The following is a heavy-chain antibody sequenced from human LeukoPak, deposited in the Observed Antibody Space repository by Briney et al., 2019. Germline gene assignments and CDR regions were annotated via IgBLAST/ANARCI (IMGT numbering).Heavy chain of an antibody. Sequence: SETLSLTCAVYGGSFSGYYWSWIRQPPGKGLEWIGEINHSGSTNYNPSLKSRVTISVDMSKNQFSLKLSSVTAADTAVYYCARASGSYPPYYFDYWGQGTLVTVSS. V-gene: IGHV4-34*01. CDR1: GGSFSGYY. D-gene: IGHD1-26*01. CDR3: ARASGSYPPYYFDY. CDR2: INHSGST. J-gene: IGHJ4*02.